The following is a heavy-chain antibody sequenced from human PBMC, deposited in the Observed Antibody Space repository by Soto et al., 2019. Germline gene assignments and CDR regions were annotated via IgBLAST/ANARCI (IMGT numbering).Heavy chain of an antibody. Sequence: GSGPTLVNPTQTLTLTCTFSGFSLSTSGVGVGWIRQPPGKALEWLALIYWDDDKRYSPSLKSRLTITKDTSKNQVVLTMTNMDPVDTATYYCAHRRDYDILTGYYNRGYYFDYWGQGTLVTVSS. CDR2: IYWDDDK. CDR3: AHRRDYDILTGYYNRGYYFDY. CDR1: GFSLSTSGVG. V-gene: IGHV2-5*02. D-gene: IGHD3-9*01. J-gene: IGHJ4*02.